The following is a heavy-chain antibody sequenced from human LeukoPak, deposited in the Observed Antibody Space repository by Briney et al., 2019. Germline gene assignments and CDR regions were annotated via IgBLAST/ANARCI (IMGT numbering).Heavy chain of an antibody. D-gene: IGHD6-19*01. V-gene: IGHV3-43*01. CDR3: AKDALSGYSSGWYWEGSWFDP. J-gene: IGHJ5*02. CDR2: ISWDGGST. Sequence: GGSLRLSCAASGFTFDDYTMHWVRQAPGKGLEWVSLISWDGGSTYYADSVKGRFTISRDNSKNSLYLQMNSLRTEDTALYYCAKDALSGYSSGWYWEGSWFDPWGQGTLVTVSS. CDR1: GFTFDDYT.